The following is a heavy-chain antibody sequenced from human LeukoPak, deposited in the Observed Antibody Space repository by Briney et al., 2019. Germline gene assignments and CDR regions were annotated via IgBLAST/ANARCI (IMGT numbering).Heavy chain of an antibody. Sequence: PSETLSLTCTVSGGSISSGGYYWSWIRQHPGKGLEWIGYIYYSGSTYYNPSLKSRVTISVDTSKNQLSLKLSSVTAADTAVYYCARDGGYSYGLNWYFDLWGRGTLVTVSS. V-gene: IGHV4-31*03. CDR2: IYYSGST. CDR1: GGSISSGGYY. D-gene: IGHD5-18*01. J-gene: IGHJ2*01. CDR3: ARDGGYSYGLNWYFDL.